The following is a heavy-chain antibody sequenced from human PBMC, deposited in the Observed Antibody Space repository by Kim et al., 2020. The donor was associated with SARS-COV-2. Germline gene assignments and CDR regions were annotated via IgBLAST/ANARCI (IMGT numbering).Heavy chain of an antibody. D-gene: IGHD2-21*02. Sequence: SLKSRVTISVDTSKNQFSLKLSSVTAADTAVYYCAREHIVVVTASYGMDVWGQGTTVTVSS. J-gene: IGHJ6*02. V-gene: IGHV4-34*13. CDR3: AREHIVVVTASYGMDV.